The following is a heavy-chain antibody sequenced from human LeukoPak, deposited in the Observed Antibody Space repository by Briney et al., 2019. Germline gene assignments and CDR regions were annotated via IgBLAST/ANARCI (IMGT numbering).Heavy chain of an antibody. V-gene: IGHV3-30*03. D-gene: IGHD3-22*01. CDR2: ISYDGSNK. Sequence: PGRSLRLSCAASGFTFSSYGMHWVRQAPGKGLEWVAVISYDGSNKYYADSVKGRFTISRDNSKNTLYLQMNSLRAEDTAVYYCARGGVRNYYDAWGQGTLVTVSS. J-gene: IGHJ5*02. CDR1: GFTFSSYG. CDR3: ARGGVRNYYDA.